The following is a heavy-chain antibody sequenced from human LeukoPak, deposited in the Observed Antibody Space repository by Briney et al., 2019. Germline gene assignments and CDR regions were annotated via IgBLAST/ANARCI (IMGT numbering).Heavy chain of an antibody. J-gene: IGHJ4*02. CDR2: IYSGST. CDR1: GGSISSYY. V-gene: IGHV4-59*08. D-gene: IGHD2-21*02. Sequence: SETLSLTCTVSGGSISSYYWSWIRQPPGKGLEWIGYIYSGSTNYNPSLKSRVTISVDTSKNRFSLKLSSVTAADTAVYYCARHPASTANFDYWGQGTLVTVSS. CDR3: ARHPASTANFDY.